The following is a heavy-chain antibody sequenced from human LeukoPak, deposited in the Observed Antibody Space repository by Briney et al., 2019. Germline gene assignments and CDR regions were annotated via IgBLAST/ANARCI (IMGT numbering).Heavy chain of an antibody. CDR3: ARERSYCSSTSCYSWFDP. V-gene: IGHV3-74*01. CDR2: INSDGSST. D-gene: IGHD2-2*01. J-gene: IGHJ5*02. CDR1: GFTFSSYW. Sequence: PGGSLRLSCAASGFTFSSYWMHWVRQAPGKGLVWVSRINSDGSSTSYADSVKGRFTISRDNAKNTLYLQMNSLRAEDTAVYYCARERSYCSSTSCYSWFDPWGQGTLVTVSS.